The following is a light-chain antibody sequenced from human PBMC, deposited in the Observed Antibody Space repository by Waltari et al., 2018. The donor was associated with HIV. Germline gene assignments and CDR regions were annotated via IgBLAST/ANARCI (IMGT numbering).Light chain of an antibody. V-gene: IGLV1-47*01. CDR1: TSDIGYNY. CDR3: AAWDDIRSGWI. J-gene: IGLJ2*01. Sequence: QSVLTQTPSASGTPGQRVTISCSGSTSDIGYNYVYWFQQFPGTPPKVLIYKNDQRPSWVADQFAASKSGTSASLAISGLRTEDESDFYCAAWDDIRSGWIFGGGTKLTVL. CDR2: KND.